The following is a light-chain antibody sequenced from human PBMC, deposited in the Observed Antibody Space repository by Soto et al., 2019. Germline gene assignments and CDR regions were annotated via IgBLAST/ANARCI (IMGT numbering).Light chain of an antibody. CDR2: KAS. CDR1: QSISSW. Sequence: DIQVSQSPSTLAASVGDRVTITCRASQSISSWLAWYQQKPGKAPKLLIYKASSLESGVPSRFSGSGSGTEFTLTISSLQPDDFATYYCQQYNSYSQTWTFGQGTKVDIK. V-gene: IGKV1-5*03. J-gene: IGKJ1*01. CDR3: QQYNSYSQTWT.